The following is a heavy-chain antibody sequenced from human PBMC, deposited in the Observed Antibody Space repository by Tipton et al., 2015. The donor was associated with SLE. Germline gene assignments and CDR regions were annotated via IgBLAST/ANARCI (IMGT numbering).Heavy chain of an antibody. CDR1: GGSISYHY. V-gene: IGHV4-59*11. CDR3: ARRRVGDAFDI. CDR2: IYYSGST. Sequence: TLSLTCTVSGGSISYHYWSWIRQPPGKGLEWIGYIYYSGSTNYNPSLKSRVTISVDTSKNQFSLKLSSVTAADTAVYYCARRRVGDAFDIWGQGTMVTVSS. D-gene: IGHD1-26*01. J-gene: IGHJ3*02.